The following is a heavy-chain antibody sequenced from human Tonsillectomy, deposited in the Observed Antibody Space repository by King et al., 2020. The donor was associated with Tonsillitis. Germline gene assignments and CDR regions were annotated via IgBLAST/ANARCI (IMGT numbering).Heavy chain of an antibody. V-gene: IGHV3-30*04. D-gene: IGHD6-19*01. CDR3: ARDVSGWRQFDY. CDR1: GVTFSSYA. J-gene: IGHJ4*02. CDR2: ISYDGSNK. Sequence: VQLVESGGGVVQPGRSLRLSYAASGVTFSSYAMHWVRQAPGKGLEWVAVISYDGSNKYYADSVKGRFTISRDISKNTLFLQMNSLRAEDTAVYYCARDVSGWRQFDYWGQGTLVTVSS.